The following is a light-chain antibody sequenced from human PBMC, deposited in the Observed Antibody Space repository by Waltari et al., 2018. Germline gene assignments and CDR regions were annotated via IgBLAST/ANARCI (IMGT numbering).Light chain of an antibody. CDR1: QSVLYSSNNKNY. CDR2: WAS. V-gene: IGKV4-1*01. J-gene: IGKJ1*01. CDR3: QQYYSSPRT. Sequence: DIVITQSPDSLPVSLCERATINCQSSQSVLYSSNNKNYLAWYQQKPGQPPKLLISWASTRESGVPDRFSGSGSGTDFTLTISSLQAEDVAVYYCQQYYSSPRTFGQGTKVEIK.